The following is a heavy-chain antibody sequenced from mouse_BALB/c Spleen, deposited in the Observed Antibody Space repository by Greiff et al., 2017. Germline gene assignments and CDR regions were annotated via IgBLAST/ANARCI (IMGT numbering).Heavy chain of an antibody. J-gene: IGHJ4*01. D-gene: IGHD2-14*01. V-gene: IGHV14-3*02. Sequence: VQLKQSGAELVKPGASVKLSCTASGFNIKDTYMHWVKQRPEQGLEWIGRIDPANGNTKYDPKFQGKATITADTSSNTAYLQLSSLTSEDTAVYYCASYRYDVYYAMDYWGQGTSVTVSS. CDR1: GFNIKDTY. CDR2: IDPANGNT. CDR3: ASYRYDVYYAMDY.